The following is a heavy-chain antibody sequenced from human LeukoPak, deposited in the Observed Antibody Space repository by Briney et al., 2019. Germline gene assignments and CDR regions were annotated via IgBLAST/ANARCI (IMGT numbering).Heavy chain of an antibody. Sequence: GGSLRLSCAASEFTFSSYGMHWVRQAPGKGLEWVAFIRYDGSNKYYADSVRGRFTISRDNSKNTLYLQMNSLRAEDTAVYYCAKVSLGYCSSTSCPPLDYWGQGTLVTVSS. CDR2: IRYDGSNK. V-gene: IGHV3-30*02. CDR3: AKVSLGYCSSTSCPPLDY. J-gene: IGHJ4*02. CDR1: EFTFSSYG. D-gene: IGHD2-2*01.